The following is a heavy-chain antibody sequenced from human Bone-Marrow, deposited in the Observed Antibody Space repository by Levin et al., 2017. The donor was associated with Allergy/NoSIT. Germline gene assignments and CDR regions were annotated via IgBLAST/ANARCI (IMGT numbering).Heavy chain of an antibody. Sequence: GSLRLSCKGSGYSFTSYWISWVRQMPGKGLEWMGRIDPSDAYTNYSPAFQGHVTISADTSINTAYLQWSSLKSSDTAMYYCARRLSSGWYSVDYWGQGTLVTVSS. D-gene: IGHD6-19*01. V-gene: IGHV5-10-1*01. CDR3: ARRLSSGWYSVDY. CDR1: GYSFTSYW. CDR2: IDPSDAYT. J-gene: IGHJ4*02.